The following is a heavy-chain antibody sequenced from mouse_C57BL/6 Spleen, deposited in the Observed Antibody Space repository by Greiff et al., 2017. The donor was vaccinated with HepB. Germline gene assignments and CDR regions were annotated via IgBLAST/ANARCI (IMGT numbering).Heavy chain of an antibody. Sequence: EVQLQQSGPVLVKPGPSVKISCKASGFTFTDYYMHWVKQSHGKSLEWIGLVYPYNGGTSYNQKFKGKATLTVDTSSSTAYMELNSLTSEDSAVYYCARTHYYGSSYGNFDYWGQGTTLTVSS. CDR3: ARTHYYGSSYGNFDY. CDR2: VYPYNGGT. V-gene: IGHV1-36*01. D-gene: IGHD1-1*01. J-gene: IGHJ2*01. CDR1: GFTFTDYY.